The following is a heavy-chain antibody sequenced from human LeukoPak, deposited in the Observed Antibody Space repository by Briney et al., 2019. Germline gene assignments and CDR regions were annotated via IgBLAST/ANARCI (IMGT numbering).Heavy chain of an antibody. CDR2: INHSGST. V-gene: IGHV4-34*01. J-gene: IGHJ4*02. CDR3: ARHDPVTNFDY. Sequence: SETLSLTCAVYGGSFSGYYWSWIRQPPGKGLEWIGEINHSGSTNYNPSLKSRVTISVDTSRNQFSLKLSSVTAADTAVYYCARHDPVTNFDYWGQGTLVTVSS. D-gene: IGHD4-17*01. CDR1: GGSFSGYY.